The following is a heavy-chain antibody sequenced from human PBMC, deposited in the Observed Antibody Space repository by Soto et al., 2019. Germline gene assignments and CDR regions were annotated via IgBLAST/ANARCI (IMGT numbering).Heavy chain of an antibody. CDR3: AKDIESWRDYGHFLFDY. Sequence: PGGSLRLSCAASGFTFDDYAMHWVRQAPGKGLEWVSGISWNSGSIGYADSVKGRFTISRDNAKNSLYLQMNSLRAEDTALYYCAKDIESWRDYGHFLFDYWGQGTLVTVSS. CDR2: ISWNSGSI. D-gene: IGHD4-17*01. V-gene: IGHV3-9*01. CDR1: GFTFDDYA. J-gene: IGHJ4*02.